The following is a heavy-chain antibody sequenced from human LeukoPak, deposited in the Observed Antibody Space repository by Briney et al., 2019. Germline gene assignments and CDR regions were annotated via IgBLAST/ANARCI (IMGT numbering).Heavy chain of an antibody. D-gene: IGHD2/OR15-2a*01. CDR2: IGGSGGST. CDR1: GFTPCSYA. Sequence: PGGSLCPSPAPSGFTPCSYAIGGVPETPGGRVGWGSSIGGSGGSTYSADSVKGRFTISRDNSKTTLYLQMTSLRDEGTPLYYCGNEGLCNCDIFLRIFDYWGEGTLVTVSS. CDR3: GNEGLCNCDIFLRIFDY. J-gene: IGHJ4*02. V-gene: IGHV3-23*01.